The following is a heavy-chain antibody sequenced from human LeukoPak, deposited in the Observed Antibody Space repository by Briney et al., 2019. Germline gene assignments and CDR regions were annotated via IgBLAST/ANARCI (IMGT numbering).Heavy chain of an antibody. J-gene: IGHJ4*02. V-gene: IGHV3-30*02. CDR3: AKDPQYYDFWSGSILYYFDY. CDR1: GFTFSSYG. CDR2: IRYDGSNK. Sequence: GGSLRLSCAASGFTFSSYGMHWVRQAPGKGLEWVAFIRYDGSNKYCADSVKGRFTISRDNSKNTLYLQMNSLRAEDTAVYYCAKDPQYYDFWSGSILYYFDYWGQGTLVTVSS. D-gene: IGHD3-3*01.